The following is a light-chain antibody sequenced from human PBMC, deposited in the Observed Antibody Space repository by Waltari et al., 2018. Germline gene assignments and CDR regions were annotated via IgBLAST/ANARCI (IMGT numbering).Light chain of an antibody. CDR3: QHYVPSPPWT. Sequence: EIVLTQSPGTLSLYPGERATLSCRASQSVSSNLAWYQQKPGQAPRLLISGSSSRATGIPDRFSGSGSGTDFTLTISRLEPEDFAVYYCQHYVPSPPWTFGQGTKVEIK. J-gene: IGKJ1*01. CDR1: QSVSSN. V-gene: IGKV3-20*01. CDR2: GSS.